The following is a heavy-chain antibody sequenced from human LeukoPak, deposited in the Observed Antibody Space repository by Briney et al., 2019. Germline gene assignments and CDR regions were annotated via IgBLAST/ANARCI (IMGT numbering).Heavy chain of an antibody. CDR3: ARAKAYCGGDCYSSEYFQH. CDR2: INPNSGGT. Sequence: ASVKVSCKASGYTXTGYYMHWVRQAPGQGLEWMGWINPNSGGTNYAQKFQGRVTMTRDTSISTAYMELSRLRSDDTAVYYCARAKAYCGGDCYSSEYFQHWGQGTLVTVSS. J-gene: IGHJ1*01. D-gene: IGHD2-21*02. CDR1: GYTXTGYY. V-gene: IGHV1-2*02.